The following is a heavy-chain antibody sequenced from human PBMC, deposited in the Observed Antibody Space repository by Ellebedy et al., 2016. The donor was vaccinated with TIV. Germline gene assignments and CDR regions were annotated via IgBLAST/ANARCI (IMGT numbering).Heavy chain of an antibody. Sequence: GGSLRLXXAASGFTFSDYYMSWIRQAPGKGLEWVSYISSSGSTIYYADSVKGRFTISRDNAKNSLYLQMNSLRAEDTAVYYCAASVQLERRGLDYWGQGTLVTVPS. CDR3: AASVQLERRGLDY. J-gene: IGHJ4*02. V-gene: IGHV3-11*01. D-gene: IGHD1-1*01. CDR1: GFTFSDYY. CDR2: ISSSGSTI.